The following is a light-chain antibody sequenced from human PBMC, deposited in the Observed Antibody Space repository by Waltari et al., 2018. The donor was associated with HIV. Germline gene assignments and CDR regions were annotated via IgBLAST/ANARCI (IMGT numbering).Light chain of an antibody. CDR2: EVN. V-gene: IGLV2-8*01. CDR3: SSYAGTNQEG. Sequence: QSALTQPPSASGSPGQSVTISCTGTSSDVGGYRYVSWYRQHPGKAPKLMIYEVNKRPSGVPDRVSGSKSGNTASLTVSGLQAEDEADDYCSSYAGTNQEGFGGGTKLTVL. J-gene: IGLJ2*01. CDR1: SSDVGGYRY.